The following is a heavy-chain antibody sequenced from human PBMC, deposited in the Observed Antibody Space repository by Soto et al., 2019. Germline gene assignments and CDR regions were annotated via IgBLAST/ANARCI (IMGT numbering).Heavy chain of an antibody. Sequence: QLPLVQSAAEVKKPGASVRVSCKAYGYPFIKYGISWIRQAPEQGLEWMGWIKVDSGYTNYAQKFQGRVTMTADTSSETAFMELRNLRLDDTAVYFCATSYDTGFDPWGQGTLVSVSS. CDR1: GYPFIKYG. CDR2: IKVDSGYT. CDR3: ATSYDTGFDP. J-gene: IGHJ5*02. V-gene: IGHV1-18*04. D-gene: IGHD3-9*01.